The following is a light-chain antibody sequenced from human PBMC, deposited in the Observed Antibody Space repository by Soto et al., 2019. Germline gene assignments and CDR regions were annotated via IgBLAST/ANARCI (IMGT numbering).Light chain of an antibody. J-gene: IGKJ1*01. CDR3: QQYNSYPLT. V-gene: IGKV1-16*02. Sequence: DIQMTQSPSSLSASIGDRVIITCRASQGISNNLAWFQQKPGKAPKSLIYAASNLQSGVPSKFSGSGSGTDFTLTISSLQPVDFATYYCQQYNSYPLTFGQGTKVEIK. CDR2: AAS. CDR1: QGISNN.